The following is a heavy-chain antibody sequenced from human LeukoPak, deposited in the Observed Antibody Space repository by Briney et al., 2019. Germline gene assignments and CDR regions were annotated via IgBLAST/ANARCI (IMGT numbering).Heavy chain of an antibody. J-gene: IGHJ4*02. CDR1: VVTFSSYG. Sequence: PGGSLRPSCAASVVTFSSYGIHCGRQAPGKGLEWVAFIPYDGSNKDYADSVKGRFTISRDNSKNTLYLQMTSLRAEDTALYYFAKSSRSYGDPFDYWGQGTLVTVSS. CDR2: IPYDGSNK. V-gene: IGHV3-30*02. D-gene: IGHD4-17*01. CDR3: AKSSRSYGDPFDY.